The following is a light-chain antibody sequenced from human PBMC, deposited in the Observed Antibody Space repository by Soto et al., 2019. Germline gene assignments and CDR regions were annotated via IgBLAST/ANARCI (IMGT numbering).Light chain of an antibody. CDR2: GNS. V-gene: IGLV1-40*01. CDR1: SSNIGAGYD. Sequence: QSVLTQPPSVSGAPGQRVTISCTGSSSNIGAGYDVHWYQQLPGTAPKLLIYGNSNRPSGVPDRFSGSKSGTSASLAITGLQAEDEADYYCQSYDSSLEAVFGGVTKVTVL. CDR3: QSYDSSLEAV. J-gene: IGLJ2*01.